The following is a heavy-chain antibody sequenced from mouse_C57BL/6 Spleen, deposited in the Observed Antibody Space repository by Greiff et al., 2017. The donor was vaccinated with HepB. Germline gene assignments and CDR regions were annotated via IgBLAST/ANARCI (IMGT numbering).Heavy chain of an antibody. J-gene: IGHJ1*03. CDR3: ATLYDSWYFDV. CDR1: GYTFTDYY. D-gene: IGHD2-3*01. CDR2: INPYNGGT. V-gene: IGHV1-19*01. Sequence: VQLQQSGPVLVKPGASVKMSCKASGYTFTDYYMNWVKQSHGKSLEWIGVINPYNGGTSYNQKFKGKATLTVDKSSSTAYMELNSLTSEDSAVYYCATLYDSWYFDVWGTGTTVTVSS.